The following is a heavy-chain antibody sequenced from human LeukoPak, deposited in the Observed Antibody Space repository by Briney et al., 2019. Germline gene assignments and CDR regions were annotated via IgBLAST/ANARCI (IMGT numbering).Heavy chain of an antibody. CDR1: GFTFSTYS. CDR2: ISSSSSYI. CDR3: ASLIQLWLSDAFDI. J-gene: IGHJ3*02. V-gene: IGHV3-21*01. Sequence: GGSLRLSCAASGFTFSTYSMNWVRQAPGKGLEWVSSISSSSSYIHYADSVKGRFTISRDNAKNSLFLQMNSLRAEDTAVYYCASLIQLWLSDAFDIWGQGTMVTVSS. D-gene: IGHD5-18*01.